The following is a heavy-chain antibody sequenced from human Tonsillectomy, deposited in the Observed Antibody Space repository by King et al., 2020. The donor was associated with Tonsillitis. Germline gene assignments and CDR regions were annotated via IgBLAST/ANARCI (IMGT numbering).Heavy chain of an antibody. CDR1: GFTFDNYA. Sequence: VQLVESGGVVVQPGGSLRLSCAASGFTFDNYAMHWVRQAPGKGLEWVSLITWDGGSTYYADSVKGRFTISRDNSKNSLYLQMNSLRTEDTALYYCAKESARHFQHWGQGTLVTVSS. V-gene: IGHV3-43*01. CDR2: ITWDGGST. J-gene: IGHJ1*01. CDR3: AKESARHFQH.